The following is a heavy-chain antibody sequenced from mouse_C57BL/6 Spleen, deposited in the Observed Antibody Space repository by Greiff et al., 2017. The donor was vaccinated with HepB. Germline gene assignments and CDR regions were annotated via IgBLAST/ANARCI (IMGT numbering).Heavy chain of an antibody. Sequence: QVQLQQPGAELVMPGASVKLSCKASGYTFTSYWMHWVKQRPGQGLEWIGEIDPSDSYTNYNQKFKGKSTLTVDKSSSTAYMQLSSLTSEDSAVYYCAREGGQLRLRALDYWGQGTTLTVSS. V-gene: IGHV1-69*01. J-gene: IGHJ2*01. CDR1: GYTFTSYW. CDR3: AREGGQLRLRALDY. D-gene: IGHD3-2*02. CDR2: IDPSDSYT.